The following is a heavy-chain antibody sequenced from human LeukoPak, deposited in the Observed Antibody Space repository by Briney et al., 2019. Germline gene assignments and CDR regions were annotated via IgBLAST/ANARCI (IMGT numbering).Heavy chain of an antibody. CDR1: GFTFSNAW. J-gene: IGHJ6*03. D-gene: IGHD4-17*01. Sequence: GGSLRLSCAASGFTFSNAWMSWVRQAPGKGLEWVGRIKSKTDGGTTDYAAPVKGRFTISRDDSKNTLYLQMNSLKTEDTAVYYCARDGVDGDWMGYYYYMDVWGKGTTVTISS. CDR2: IKSKTDGGTT. V-gene: IGHV3-15*01. CDR3: ARDGVDGDWMGYYYYMDV.